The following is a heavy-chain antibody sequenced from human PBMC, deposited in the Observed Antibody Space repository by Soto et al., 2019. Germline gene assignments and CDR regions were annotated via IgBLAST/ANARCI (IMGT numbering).Heavy chain of an antibody. CDR3: AREYNWNSIYYGMDV. D-gene: IGHD1-7*01. Sequence: QVQLVQSGAEVKKPGSSVKVSCKASGDTFSSYAISWVRQGPGQGLEWMGGIIPIFGTPNYAQKFQGRVTITAGESTSTVYTELSSLRSEDTAVFYCAREYNWNSIYYGMDVWGQGTTVTVSS. CDR2: IIPIFGTP. CDR1: GDTFSSYA. J-gene: IGHJ6*02. V-gene: IGHV1-69*01.